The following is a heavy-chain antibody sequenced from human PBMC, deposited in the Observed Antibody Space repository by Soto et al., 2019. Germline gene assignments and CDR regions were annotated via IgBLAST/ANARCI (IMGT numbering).Heavy chain of an antibody. J-gene: IGHJ6*03. CDR3: ARGGVGSSGWYFPYLYYMDV. CDR1: GYTFTSYD. CDR2: MNPNSGNT. Sequence: ASVKVSCTASGYTFTSYDINWVRQATGQGLEWMGWMNPNSGNTGYAQKFQGRVTMTRNTSISTAYMELSSLRSEDTAVYYCARGGVGSSGWYFPYLYYMDVWGKGTTVTVSS. V-gene: IGHV1-8*01. D-gene: IGHD6-19*01.